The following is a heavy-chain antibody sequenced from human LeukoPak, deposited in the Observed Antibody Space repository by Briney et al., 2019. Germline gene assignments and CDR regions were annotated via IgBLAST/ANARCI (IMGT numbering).Heavy chain of an antibody. V-gene: IGHV5-51*01. Sequence: GQSLKISCKGSGYRFTIYWIGWLRQMPGKGLEWMGIIYPGDSDTRYSPSFQGQVTISADKSISTAYLQWSSLKASDTAMYYCARHSPNDEDAFGIWGQGTMVTVSS. D-gene: IGHD1-1*01. J-gene: IGHJ3*02. CDR3: ARHSPNDEDAFGI. CDR2: IYPGDSDT. CDR1: GYRFTIYW.